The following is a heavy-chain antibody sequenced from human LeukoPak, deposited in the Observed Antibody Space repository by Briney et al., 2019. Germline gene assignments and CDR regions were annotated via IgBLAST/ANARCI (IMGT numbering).Heavy chain of an antibody. CDR3: TRDPSWLLPSSPDY. CDR2: INQDGSEK. V-gene: IGHV3-7*01. Sequence: PGGSLRLSCAASGFPFSSYWMSWVRQAPGKGLEWVANINQDGSEKYYADSVKGRFTISRDNAENSLYLQINSLRADDTAVYYCTRDPSWLLPSSPDYWGQGTLVTVSS. CDR1: GFPFSSYW. J-gene: IGHJ4*02. D-gene: IGHD2-15*01.